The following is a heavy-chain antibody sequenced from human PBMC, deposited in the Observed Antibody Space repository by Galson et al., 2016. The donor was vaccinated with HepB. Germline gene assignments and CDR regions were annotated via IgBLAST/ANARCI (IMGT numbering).Heavy chain of an antibody. J-gene: IGHJ4*02. Sequence: SVKVSCKASGGTSSTRTISWVRQAPGQGLEWMGGVIPIFDKSNYAQKFQGRVTISADESTSTAYMELSSLTSDDTALYYCTRDGEGSGRYFDYWGQGTLVTVSS. V-gene: IGHV1-69*13. D-gene: IGHD1-26*01. CDR2: VIPIFDKS. CDR1: GGTSSTRT. CDR3: TRDGEGSGRYFDY.